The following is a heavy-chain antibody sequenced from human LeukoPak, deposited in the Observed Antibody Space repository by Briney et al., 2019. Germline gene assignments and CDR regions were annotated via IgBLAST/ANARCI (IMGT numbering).Heavy chain of an antibody. CDR1: GFTVSSNY. D-gene: IGHD1-26*01. CDR2: ISGSGGST. J-gene: IGHJ4*02. CDR3: AKVRNRIQGAVDY. V-gene: IGHV3-23*01. Sequence: GGSLRLSCAASGFTVSSNYMSWVRQPPGKGLEWVSAISGSGGSTYYADSVKGRFTISKDNSKNTLFLQMNRLRAEDTAVYYCAKVRNRIQGAVDYWGQGTLVTVSS.